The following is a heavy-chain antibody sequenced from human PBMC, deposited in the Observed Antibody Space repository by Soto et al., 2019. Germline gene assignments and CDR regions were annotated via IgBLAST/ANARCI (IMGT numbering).Heavy chain of an antibody. CDR2: IYDSGST. D-gene: IGHD3-22*01. J-gene: IGHJ5*02. Sequence: QVQLQESGPGLVKPSETLSLTCTVSGGSISSYDWSWIRQPPGKGLEWIGYIYDSGSTNYNPSLKSRVTISVDTSKNQFSLKLSSVTAADTAVYYCARDDYYDSSGYYRGGWFDPWGQGTLVTVSS. V-gene: IGHV4-59*01. CDR3: ARDDYYDSSGYYRGGWFDP. CDR1: GGSISSYD.